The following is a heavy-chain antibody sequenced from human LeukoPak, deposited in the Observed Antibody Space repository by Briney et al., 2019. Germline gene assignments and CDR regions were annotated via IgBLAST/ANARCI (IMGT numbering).Heavy chain of an antibody. Sequence: ASVKVSCKASGYTFTGYYMHWVRQAPGQGLEWMGWINPNSGGTNYAQKFQGRVTMTRDTSISTAYMELSRLRSDDTAVYYCARGRRYYGSLRTGYYFDYWGQGTLVTVSS. CDR2: INPNSGGT. D-gene: IGHD3-10*01. CDR3: ARGRRYYGSLRTGYYFDY. CDR1: GYTFTGYY. J-gene: IGHJ4*02. V-gene: IGHV1-2*02.